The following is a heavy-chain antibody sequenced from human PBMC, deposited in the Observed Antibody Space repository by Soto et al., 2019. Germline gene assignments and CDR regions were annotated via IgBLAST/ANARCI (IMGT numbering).Heavy chain of an antibody. Sequence: QVQLVQSGADVKKPGSSVKVSCKTSGGPFGSSAISWVRQAPAQGLEWMGEIIPVFDKANYAQNFQGRLTLTAEGPTGTVFMQLSSLRSEDTAVYFCARLRRDWGDAFDLWGLGTFVTVSS. CDR3: ARLRRDWGDAFDL. CDR1: GGPFGSSA. CDR2: IIPVFDKA. J-gene: IGHJ3*01. D-gene: IGHD3-16*01. V-gene: IGHV1-69*01.